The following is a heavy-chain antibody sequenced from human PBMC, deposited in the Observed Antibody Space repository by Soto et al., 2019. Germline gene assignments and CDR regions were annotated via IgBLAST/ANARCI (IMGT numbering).Heavy chain of an antibody. J-gene: IGHJ4*02. D-gene: IGHD2-2*01. Sequence: EVQLLESGGGLVQPGGSLRLSCTASGFTFSTYAMSWVLQAPGKGLEWVSTISDSGSTYYADPVKGRFTISRDNSKNTLYLEMNSLRAEDTAVYYCAKDKGGRYCSRTSCLYSFDYWGQGTLVTVSS. V-gene: IGHV3-23*01. CDR2: ISDSGST. CDR3: AKDKGGRYCSRTSCLYSFDY. CDR1: GFTFSTYA.